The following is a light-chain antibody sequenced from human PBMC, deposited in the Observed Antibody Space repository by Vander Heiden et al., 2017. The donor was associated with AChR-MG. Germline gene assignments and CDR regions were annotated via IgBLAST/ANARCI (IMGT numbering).Light chain of an antibody. J-gene: IGKJ2*01. CDR3: QQYGSSPPYT. V-gene: IGKV3-20*01. CDR2: GAS. CDR1: QSVSSSY. Sequence: EIVLTQSPGTLSLSPGERATLSCRASQSVSSSYLAWYQQKPGQAPRLLIYGASGRVTGIPDRFSGSGSGTDFTLTISRLEPEDFAVYYCQQYGSSPPYTFGQGTKLEIK.